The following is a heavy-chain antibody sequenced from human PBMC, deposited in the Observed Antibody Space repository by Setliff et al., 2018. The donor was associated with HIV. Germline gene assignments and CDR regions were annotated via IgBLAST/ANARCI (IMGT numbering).Heavy chain of an antibody. CDR1: GFTFSSYA. CDR3: ARPMVRGVISSFDAFDI. J-gene: IGHJ3*02. D-gene: IGHD3-10*01. Sequence: GSLRLSCAASGFTFSSYAMSWVRQAPGKGLEWVSAISGSGGSTYYADSVKGRFTISRDNSKNTLYLQMNSLRAEDTAVYYCARPMVRGVISSFDAFDIWGQGTMVTVSS. CDR2: ISGSGGST. V-gene: IGHV3-23*01.